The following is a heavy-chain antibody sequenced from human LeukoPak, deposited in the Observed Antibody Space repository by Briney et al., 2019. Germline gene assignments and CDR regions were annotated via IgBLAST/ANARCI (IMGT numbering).Heavy chain of an antibody. CDR2: ISGSGGGT. CDR3: AKEVGGYTTFDH. D-gene: IGHD2-2*02. CDR1: GFTFTAYA. Sequence: GGSLRLSCAASGFTFTAYATSWVRQAPGKGLEWVSAISGSGGGTYYADSVKGRFTISRDNSKNTVYLQMNSLRGEDTAVYYCAKEVGGYTTFDHWGQGTLVTVSS. J-gene: IGHJ4*02. V-gene: IGHV3-23*01.